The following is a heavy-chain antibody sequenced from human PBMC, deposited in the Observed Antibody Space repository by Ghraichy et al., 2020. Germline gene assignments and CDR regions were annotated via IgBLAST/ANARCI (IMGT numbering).Heavy chain of an antibody. J-gene: IGHJ6*03. CDR2: INHSGST. D-gene: IGHD3-3*01. CDR1: GGSFSGYY. CDR3: ARARFWSGYWAGSNYYYYIDV. V-gene: IGHV4-34*01. Sequence: SETLSLTCAVYGGSFSGYYWSWIRQPPGKGLEWIGEINHSGSTNYNPSLKSRVTITVDTSKNQFSLKLSSVTAADTAVYYCARARFWSGYWAGSNYYYYIDVWGKGTTVTVSS.